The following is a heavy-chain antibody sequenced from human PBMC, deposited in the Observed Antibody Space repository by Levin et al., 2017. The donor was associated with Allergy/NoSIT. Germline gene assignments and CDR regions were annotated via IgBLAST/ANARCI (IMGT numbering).Heavy chain of an antibody. D-gene: IGHD5/OR15-5a*01. CDR2: ISVSSSTI. Sequence: PGGSLRLSCAASGFTFSAYGINWVRQAPGKGLEWVSYISVSSSTIYYADSVKGRFTISRDNAKNSLYLQLRSLRVEYTAVYYYEKDPTCVYPYYYYGIDVWGQGTTVTVSS. V-gene: IGHV3-48*01. CDR3: EKDPTCVYPYYYYGIDV. J-gene: IGHJ6*02. CDR1: GFTFSAYG.